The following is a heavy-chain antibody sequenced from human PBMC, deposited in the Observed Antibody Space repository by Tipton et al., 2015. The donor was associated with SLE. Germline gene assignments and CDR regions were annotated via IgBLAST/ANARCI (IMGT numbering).Heavy chain of an antibody. D-gene: IGHD2-2*01. CDR1: GGSITSSGFY. CDR2: IDDSGRT. V-gene: IGHV4-39*07. J-gene: IGHJ4*02. CDR3: ATSPLTL. Sequence: TLSLTCTVSGGSITSSGFYWGWFRQPPGKGLEWIGSIDDSGRTYYTPSLKSQVTISVDTSKNQFSLKLTSVTAAATAVYYCATSPLTLWGQGTLVTVSS.